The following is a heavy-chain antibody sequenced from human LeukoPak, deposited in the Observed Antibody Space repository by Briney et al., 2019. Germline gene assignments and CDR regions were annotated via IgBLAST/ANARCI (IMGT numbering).Heavy chain of an antibody. V-gene: IGHV4-39*01. CDR3: ARPTNYGDYLDAFDI. Sequence: SETLSLTCTVSGGSISSSSYYWGWIRQPPGKGLEWIGSIHYSGSTYYNPSLKSRVTISVDTSKNLFSLKLSSVTAADTAVYYCARPTNYGDYLDAFDIWGQGTMVTVSS. J-gene: IGHJ3*02. D-gene: IGHD4-17*01. CDR2: IHYSGST. CDR1: GGSISSSSYY.